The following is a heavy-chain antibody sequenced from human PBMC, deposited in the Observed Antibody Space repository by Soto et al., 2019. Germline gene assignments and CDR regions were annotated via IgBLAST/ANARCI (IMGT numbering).Heavy chain of an antibody. D-gene: IGHD6-13*01. CDR3: ARIGYCSWCFDY. CDR2: IKQDGSER. J-gene: IGHJ4*02. V-gene: IGHV3-7*04. CDR1: GLTFSRYW. Sequence: EVQLVESGGGLVQPGGSLRLSCADSGLTFSRYWVSWVRQAPGKGLEWVASIKQDGSERYYVDSVKGRFTISRDNAKNAQYLQMSSLRAEDTAVYYCARIGYCSWCFDYWGPGALVTVSS.